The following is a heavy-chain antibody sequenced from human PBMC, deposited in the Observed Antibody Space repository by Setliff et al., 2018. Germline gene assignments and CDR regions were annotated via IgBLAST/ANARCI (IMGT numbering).Heavy chain of an antibody. Sequence: VSGPTLVNPTQTLTLTCTFSGFSLSTSGVSVNWIRQPPGKALEWLALIYWNDIKRYSPSLKSRLTITKDTSKNQVVLTMTNLDPADTATYYCAHSVDYYDTSDYRPVGYWGQGTLVTVSS. CDR1: GFSLSTSGVS. CDR3: AHSVDYYDTSDYRPVGY. CDR2: IYWNDIK. V-gene: IGHV2-5*01. D-gene: IGHD3-22*01. J-gene: IGHJ4*02.